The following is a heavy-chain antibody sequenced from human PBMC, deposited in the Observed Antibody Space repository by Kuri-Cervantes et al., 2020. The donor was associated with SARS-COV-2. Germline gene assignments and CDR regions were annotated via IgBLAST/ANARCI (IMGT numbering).Heavy chain of an antibody. J-gene: IGHJ4*02. CDR1: GGCISSSSYY. CDR3: ARRHYDSSCYFPFDY. Sequence: ESLKISCTVSGGCISSSSYYWGWIRQPPGKGLEWIGYMYYSGSTFYNPYLKNRVYITVDTSKNQLSLKLISVTRADTAVYYCARRHYDSSCYFPFDYWGQGTLVTVSS. CDR2: MYYSGST. V-gene: IGHV4-39*01. D-gene: IGHD3-22*01.